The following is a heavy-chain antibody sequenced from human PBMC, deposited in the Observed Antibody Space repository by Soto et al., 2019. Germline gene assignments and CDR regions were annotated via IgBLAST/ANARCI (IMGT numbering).Heavy chain of an antibody. CDR1: GCTFTSYD. J-gene: IGHJ6*03. CDR2: MNPNSGNT. V-gene: IGHV1-8*01. D-gene: IGHD3-3*01. CDR3: ARPQSSRYYDFWSGYYTGGYYMDV. Sequence: ASVKVSCKASGCTFTSYDINWVRQATGQGLEWMGWMNPNSGNTGYAQKFQGRVTMTRNTSISTAYMELSSLRSEDTAVYYCARPQSSRYYDFWSGYYTGGYYMDVWGKGTTVTVSS.